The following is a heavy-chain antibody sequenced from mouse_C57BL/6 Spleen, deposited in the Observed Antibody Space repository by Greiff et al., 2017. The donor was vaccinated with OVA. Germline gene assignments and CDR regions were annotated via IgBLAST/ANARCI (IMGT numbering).Heavy chain of an antibody. Sequence: QVQLKQPGTELVKPGASVKLSCKASGYTFTSYWMHWVKQRPGQGLEWIGNINPSNGGTNYNEKFKSKATLTVDKSSSTAYMQLSSLTSEDSAVYYCARDLLWSDYAMDYWGQGTSVTVSS. V-gene: IGHV1-53*01. CDR2: INPSNGGT. CDR1: GYTFTSYW. J-gene: IGHJ4*01. CDR3: ARDLLWSDYAMDY. D-gene: IGHD2-10*01.